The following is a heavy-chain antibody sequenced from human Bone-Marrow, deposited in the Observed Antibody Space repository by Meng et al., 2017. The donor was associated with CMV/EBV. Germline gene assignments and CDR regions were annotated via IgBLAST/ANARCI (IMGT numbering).Heavy chain of an antibody. D-gene: IGHD2-21*01. CDR2: INSGGENT. Sequence: GESLKISCADSGYSFNSYSMSWVRQVPGKGLEWVSSINSGGENTHYADSVKGRFTISRDNSKNTLYLQLNNLRADDTAIYYCAAQKILGDLCGYWGQGMLVTVSS. V-gene: IGHV3-23*01. J-gene: IGHJ4*02. CDR3: AAQKILGDLCGY. CDR1: GYSFNSYS.